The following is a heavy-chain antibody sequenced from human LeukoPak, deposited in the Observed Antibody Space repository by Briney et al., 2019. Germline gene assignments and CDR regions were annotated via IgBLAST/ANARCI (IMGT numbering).Heavy chain of an antibody. CDR3: ASSSSWYQPGY. D-gene: IGHD6-13*01. CDR1: GGSFSTYP. V-gene: IGHV1-69*05. J-gene: IGHJ4*02. Sequence: ASVKVSCKASGGSFSTYPISWVRHAPGQGLEWMGGIIPIFNTVDYAQKFLGRVTITTDESTGTAFMELSSLRSEDTAVYYCASSSSWYQPGYWGQGTLVTVSS. CDR2: IIPIFNTV.